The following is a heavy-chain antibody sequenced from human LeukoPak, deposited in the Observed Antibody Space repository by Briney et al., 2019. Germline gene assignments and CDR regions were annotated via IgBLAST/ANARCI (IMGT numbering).Heavy chain of an antibody. V-gene: IGHV4-39*07. Sequence: KYSETLSLTCTVSGGSISSSSYYWGWIRQPPGKGLEWIGSIYYSGSTYYNPSLKSRVTISVDTSKNQFSLKLSSVTAADTAVYYCARDFAMSYYYDSSGSIGDAFDIWGQGTMVTVSS. CDR1: GGSISSSSYY. D-gene: IGHD3-22*01. CDR3: ARDFAMSYYYDSSGSIGDAFDI. J-gene: IGHJ3*02. CDR2: IYYSGST.